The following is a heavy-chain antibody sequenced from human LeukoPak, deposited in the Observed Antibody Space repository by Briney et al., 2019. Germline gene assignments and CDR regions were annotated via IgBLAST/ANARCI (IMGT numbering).Heavy chain of an antibody. CDR1: GGSISSGSYY. V-gene: IGHV4-61*02. Sequence: SQTLSLTCTVSGGSISSGSYYWSWIRQPAGKGLEWIGRIYTSGSTNYNPSLRSRVTISVDTSKNQFSLKLSSVTAADTAVYYCARDGGRPTYYDILTGMDVWGKGTTVTVSS. D-gene: IGHD3-9*01. J-gene: IGHJ6*04. CDR3: ARDGGRPTYYDILTGMDV. CDR2: IYTSGST.